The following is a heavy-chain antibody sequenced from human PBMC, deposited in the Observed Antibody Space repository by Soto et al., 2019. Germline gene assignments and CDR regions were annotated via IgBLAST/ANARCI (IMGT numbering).Heavy chain of an antibody. CDR2: INPNSGGT. CDR1: GYTFTGYY. Sequence: ASVKVSCKASGYTFTGYYMHWVRQAPGQGLEWMGWINPNSGGTNYAQKFQGWVTMTRDTSISTADMELSRLRSDDTAVYYCARGGWGTYYDFWSGYYAYDYWGQGTLVTVSS. J-gene: IGHJ4*02. CDR3: ARGGWGTYYDFWSGYYAYDY. D-gene: IGHD3-3*01. V-gene: IGHV1-2*04.